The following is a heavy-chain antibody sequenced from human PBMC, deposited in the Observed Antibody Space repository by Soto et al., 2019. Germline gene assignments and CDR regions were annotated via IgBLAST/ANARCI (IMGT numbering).Heavy chain of an antibody. Sequence: QVQLVQSGAEVKKPGASVKVSCKASGYTFTSYGISWVRQAPGQGLEWMGWISAYNGNTNYAQKLQGRVTMTTDTSTSTAYMELRSLRSDDTAVYYCAREYYYDSSGYSPLGAFDIWGQGTMVTVSS. V-gene: IGHV1-18*01. CDR1: GYTFTSYG. CDR3: AREYYYDSSGYSPLGAFDI. CDR2: ISAYNGNT. J-gene: IGHJ3*02. D-gene: IGHD3-22*01.